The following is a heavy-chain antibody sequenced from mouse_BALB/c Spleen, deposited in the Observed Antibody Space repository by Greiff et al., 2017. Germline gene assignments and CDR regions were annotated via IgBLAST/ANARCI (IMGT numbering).Heavy chain of an antibody. CDR3: ARHKGNPRWWFDV. J-gene: IGHJ1*01. CDR2: ISSGGSYT. V-gene: IGHV5-6*01. CDR1: GFTFSSYG. D-gene: IGHD2-1*01. Sequence: EVMLVESGGDLVKPGGSLKLSCAASGFTFSSYGMSWVRQTPDKRLEWVATISSGGSYTYYPDSVKGRFTISRDNAKNTLYLQMSSLKSEDTAMYYCARHKGNPRWWFDVWGAGTTVTVSS.